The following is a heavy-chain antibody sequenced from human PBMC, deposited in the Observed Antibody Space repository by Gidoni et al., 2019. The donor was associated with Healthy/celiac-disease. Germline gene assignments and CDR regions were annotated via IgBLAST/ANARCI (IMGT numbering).Heavy chain of an antibody. Sequence: EVQLLESGGGLVQTGGSLRLSCAASGFTFSSYAMSWVRQAPGKGLEWVSAISGSGVSTYYADSVKGRFTISRDNSKNTLYLQMNSLRAEDTAVYYCAKTGPHYYGMDVWGQGTTVTVSS. V-gene: IGHV3-23*01. CDR1: GFTFSSYA. CDR2: ISGSGVST. J-gene: IGHJ6*02. CDR3: AKTGPHYYGMDV.